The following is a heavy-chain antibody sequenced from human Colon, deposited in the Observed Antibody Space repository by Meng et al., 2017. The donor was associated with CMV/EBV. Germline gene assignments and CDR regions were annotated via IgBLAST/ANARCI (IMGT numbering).Heavy chain of an antibody. Sequence: GSLRLSCTVSGGSISNSAYNWGWIRQAPGKGLEWIGEINHRGNTYFNPSLKSRVIISIDTSKNQFSLKLNSVTAADTAIYYCARDWSSNYYFDSWGQGRLVTVSS. CDR1: GGSISNSAYN. D-gene: IGHD1-1*01. CDR3: ARDWSSNYYFDS. CDR2: INHRGNT. V-gene: IGHV4-39*07. J-gene: IGHJ4*02.